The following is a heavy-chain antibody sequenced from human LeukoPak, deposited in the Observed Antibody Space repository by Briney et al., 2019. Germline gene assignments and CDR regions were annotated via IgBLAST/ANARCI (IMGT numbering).Heavy chain of an antibody. D-gene: IGHD3-22*01. CDR3: ATYSSGYNTFDY. V-gene: IGHV4-38-2*01. Sequence: SETLSLTCAVSGYSIISGYYWGWIRQPPGKGLEWIGSIYHSGSTYYNPSLKSRVTISVDTSKNQFSLKLSSVTAADTAVYYCATYSSGYNTFDYWAQGTLVTVSS. CDR2: IYHSGST. J-gene: IGHJ4*02. CDR1: GYSIISGYY.